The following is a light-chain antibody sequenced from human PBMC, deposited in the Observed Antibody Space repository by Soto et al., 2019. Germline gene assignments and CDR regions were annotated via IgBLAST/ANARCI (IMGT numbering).Light chain of an antibody. V-gene: IGKV4-1*01. CDR3: QQYYRPWT. CDR2: WAS. CDR1: QSVLYSSNNKNY. J-gene: IGKJ1*01. Sequence: DLVLTQSPDSLAVSLGERATINCQSRQSVLYSSNNKNYLAWYQQKPGQPPKLLIYWASTRESGVPDRFSGGGSGTDFTLTISSLQAEDVAVYYCQQYYRPWTFGQGTKVEIK.